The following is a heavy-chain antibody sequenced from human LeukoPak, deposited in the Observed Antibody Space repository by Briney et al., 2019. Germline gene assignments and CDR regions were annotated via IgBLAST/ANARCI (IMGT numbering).Heavy chain of an antibody. CDR3: ARHTETYYYGSGSYYPDDY. J-gene: IGHJ4*02. Sequence: GESLKISCKGSGYSFTSYWIGWVRQMPRKGLEWMGIIYPGDSDTRYSPSFQGQVTISADKSISTAYLQWSSLKASDTAMYYCARHTETYYYGSGSYYPDDYWGQGTLVTVSS. D-gene: IGHD3-10*01. CDR2: IYPGDSDT. V-gene: IGHV5-51*01. CDR1: GYSFTSYW.